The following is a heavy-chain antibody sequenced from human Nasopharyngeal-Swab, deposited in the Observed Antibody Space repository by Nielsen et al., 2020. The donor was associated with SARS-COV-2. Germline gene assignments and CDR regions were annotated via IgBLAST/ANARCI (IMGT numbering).Heavy chain of an antibody. Sequence: ASVKVSCKASGYFFPSYGISWVRQAPGQGLEWMGWISAYNGNTNYAQKLQGRVTMTTDTSTSTAYMELRSLKSDDAAVYYCARPYYYDSSGYPPLKYRGQGTLVTVSS. J-gene: IGHJ4*02. CDR2: ISAYNGNT. CDR3: ARPYYYDSSGYPPLKY. CDR1: GYFFPSYG. D-gene: IGHD3-22*01. V-gene: IGHV1-18*01.